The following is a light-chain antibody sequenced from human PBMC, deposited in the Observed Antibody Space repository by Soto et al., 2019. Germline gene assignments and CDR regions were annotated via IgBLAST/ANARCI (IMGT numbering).Light chain of an antibody. CDR2: GAS. Sequence: IHMSLSNSSLSASVGYRVTITCRAAESISRHLNWYQQKKGRAPDLLIYGASSRATGIPNRFSGSGYGTDFNLTISRLETEDFAVYYCQQYGNSPQTFGQGTKVDIK. V-gene: IGKV1-39*01. J-gene: IGKJ1*01. CDR1: ESISRH. CDR3: QQYGNSPQT.